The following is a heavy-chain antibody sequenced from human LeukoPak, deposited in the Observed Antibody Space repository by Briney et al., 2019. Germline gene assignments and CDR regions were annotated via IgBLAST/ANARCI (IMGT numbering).Heavy chain of an antibody. CDR3: ARGRLYFDWLLQGNNWFDP. CDR1: VYTFTSYG. Sequence: ASVKVSCKASVYTFTSYGISWVRQTTGQRLEWMGWMNPNSGNTGYARKCQGRVTMTRNTSISTAYMELSSLRSEDTAVYYCARGRLYFDWLLQGNNWFDPWGQGTLVTVSS. CDR2: MNPNSGNT. D-gene: IGHD3-9*01. V-gene: IGHV1-8*02. J-gene: IGHJ5*02.